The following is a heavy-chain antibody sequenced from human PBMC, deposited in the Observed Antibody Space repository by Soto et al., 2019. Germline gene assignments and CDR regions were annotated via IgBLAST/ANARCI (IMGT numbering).Heavy chain of an antibody. V-gene: IGHV4-34*01. J-gene: IGHJ4*02. D-gene: IGHD2-8*02. Sequence: QVQLQQWGAGLLKPSETLSLTCAVYGGSFSGYYWSWIRQPPGTGLEWMGEINHSGSTNYNPSLKSRVTISVDKSKNHVSLTLTSVTAADMAVYYWARDKITGLVDYWGQGTLVTVSS. CDR2: INHSGST. CDR1: GGSFSGYY. CDR3: ARDKITGLVDY.